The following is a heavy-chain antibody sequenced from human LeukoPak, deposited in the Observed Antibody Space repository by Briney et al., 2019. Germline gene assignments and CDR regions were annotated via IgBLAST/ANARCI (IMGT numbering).Heavy chain of an antibody. V-gene: IGHV7-4-1*02. Sequence: GASVKVSCKASGYTFTRYALNWVRQAPGQGLEWMGWINTNTGNPTYAQGFTGRFIFSFDTSVSTAYLQISSLKAEDTAIYYCARVGRPFYYYYMDVWGKGTTVTVSS. CDR1: GYTFTRYA. CDR3: ARVGRPFYYYYMDV. CDR2: INTNTGNP. J-gene: IGHJ6*03. D-gene: IGHD6-6*01.